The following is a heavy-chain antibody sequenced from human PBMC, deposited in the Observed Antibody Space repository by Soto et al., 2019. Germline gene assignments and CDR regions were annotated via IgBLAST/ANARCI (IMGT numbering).Heavy chain of an antibody. CDR1: GASISSGDYY. D-gene: IGHD6-13*01. V-gene: IGHV4-30-4*01. CDR2: IYYSGNI. Sequence: SETLSLTCTVSGASISSGDYYWSWIRQPPGKGLEYIGYIYYSGNIYYNPSLKSRVTISIDTSQNQFSLKLSSVTAADTAVYYCARDLPYSSSWPGWFYPWGQGTLLPVSS. J-gene: IGHJ5*02. CDR3: ARDLPYSSSWPGWFYP.